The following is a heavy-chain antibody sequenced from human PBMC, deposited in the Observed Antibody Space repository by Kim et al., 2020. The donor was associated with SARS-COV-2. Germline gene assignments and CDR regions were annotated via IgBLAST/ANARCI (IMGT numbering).Heavy chain of an antibody. Sequence: GGSLRLSCAASGFTFDDYAMHWVRQAPGKGLEWVSGISWNSGSIGYADSVKGRFTISRDNAKNSLYLQMNSLRAEDTALYYCAKDDLVRGVIITVFGYWG. CDR3: AKDDLVRGVIITVFGY. V-gene: IGHV3-9*01. J-gene: IGHJ4*01. CDR2: ISWNSGSI. D-gene: IGHD3-10*01. CDR1: GFTFDDYA.